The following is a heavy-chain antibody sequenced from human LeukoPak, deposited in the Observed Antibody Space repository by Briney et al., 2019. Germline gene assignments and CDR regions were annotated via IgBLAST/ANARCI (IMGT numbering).Heavy chain of an antibody. CDR3: ARGHIYGDYEVDY. CDR1: GFTFSDYY. J-gene: IGHJ4*02. V-gene: IGHV3-11*01. D-gene: IGHD4-17*01. CDR2: ISSSGSTI. Sequence: GGSLRLSCAASGFTFSDYYMSWIRQAPGKGLEWVSYISSSGSTIYYADSVKGRFTISRDNAKNSLYLKMNSLRAEDTAVYYCARGHIYGDYEVDYWGQGTLVTVSS.